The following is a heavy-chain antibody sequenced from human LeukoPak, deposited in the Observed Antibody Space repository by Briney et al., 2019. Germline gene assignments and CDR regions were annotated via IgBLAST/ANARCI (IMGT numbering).Heavy chain of an antibody. CDR3: ARRPAYYDILTGYSSDGYFDY. V-gene: IGHV4-4*07. D-gene: IGHD3-9*01. J-gene: IGHJ4*02. Sequence: SETLSLTCTVSGGSISSYYWSWIRQPAGKGLEWIGRIYTSGSTNYNPSLKSRVTISVDTSKNQFSLKLSSVTAADTAVYYCARRPAYYDILTGYSSDGYFDYWGQGTLVTVSS. CDR1: GGSISSYY. CDR2: IYTSGST.